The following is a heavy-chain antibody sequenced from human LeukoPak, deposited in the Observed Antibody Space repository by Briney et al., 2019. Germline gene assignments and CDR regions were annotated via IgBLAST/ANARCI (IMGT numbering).Heavy chain of an antibody. D-gene: IGHD5-12*01. V-gene: IGHV4-34*01. CDR2: INHSGST. J-gene: IGHJ4*02. CDR3: ARSPVATPLM. CDR1: GGSFSGYY. Sequence: PSETLSLTCAVYGGSFSGYYWSWIRQPPGKGLEWIGEINHSGSTNYNPSLKSRVTISVDTSKNQFSLELSSVTAADTAVYYCARSPVATPLMWGQGTLVTVSS.